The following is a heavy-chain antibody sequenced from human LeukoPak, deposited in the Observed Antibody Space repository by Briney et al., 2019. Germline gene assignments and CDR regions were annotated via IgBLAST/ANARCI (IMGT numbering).Heavy chain of an antibody. CDR1: GYTLTSHW. V-gene: IGHV5-51*01. CDR3: ARLQGVMATIDGCDV. J-gene: IGHJ3*01. D-gene: IGHD2-21*01. CDR2: IFPFDSDV. Sequence: GEALMISCQGFGYTLTSHWIAWVRQRPGKGLEWMGSIFPFDSDVRRSPSLQGQVIMSVDKSTRTAFLQWSSLEASDTATYFCARLQGVMATIDGCDVWGQGTMVTVSS.